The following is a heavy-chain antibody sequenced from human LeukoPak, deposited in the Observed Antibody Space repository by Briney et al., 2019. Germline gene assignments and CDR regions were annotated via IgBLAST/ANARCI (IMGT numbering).Heavy chain of an antibody. D-gene: IGHD3-3*01. J-gene: IGHJ4*02. Sequence: WASVKVSCKASGYTFTGYYMHWVRQAPGQGLEWMGWINPNSGGTNYAQKFQGRVTMTRDTSISTAYMELSRLRSDDTAVYYCARDRRITISTDALDYWGQGTLVTVSS. CDR1: GYTFTGYY. CDR2: INPNSGGT. CDR3: ARDRRITISTDALDY. V-gene: IGHV1-2*02.